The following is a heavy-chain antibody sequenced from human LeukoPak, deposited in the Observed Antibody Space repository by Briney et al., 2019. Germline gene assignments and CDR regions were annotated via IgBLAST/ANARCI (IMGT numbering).Heavy chain of an antibody. V-gene: IGHV4-39*01. D-gene: IGHD6-13*01. CDR1: GGSISSSSYY. CDR2: INHSGST. J-gene: IGHJ4*02. Sequence: SSETLSLTCTVSGGSISSSSYYWSWIRQPPGKGLEWIGEINHSGSTNYNPSLKSRVTISVDTSKNQFSLKLSSVTAADTAVYYCARHYRYSSSPGALRYWGQGTLVTVSP. CDR3: ARHYRYSSSPGALRY.